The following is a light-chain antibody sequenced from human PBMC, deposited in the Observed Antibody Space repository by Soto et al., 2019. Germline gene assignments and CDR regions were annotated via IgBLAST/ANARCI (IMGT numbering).Light chain of an antibody. CDR1: SSNIGSNY. Sequence: QSVLTQPPSASGTPGQRGTISCSGSSSNIGSNYVYWYQQLPGTAPKLLIYRNNQRPSGVPDRFSGSKSGTSASLAIRGLRSEDEADYYCAAWDDSLSGPVFGGGTKLTVL. J-gene: IGLJ3*02. CDR3: AAWDDSLSGPV. V-gene: IGLV1-47*01. CDR2: RNN.